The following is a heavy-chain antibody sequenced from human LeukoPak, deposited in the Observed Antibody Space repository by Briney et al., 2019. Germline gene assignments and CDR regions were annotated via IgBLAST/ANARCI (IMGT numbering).Heavy chain of an antibody. V-gene: IGHV3-21*01. CDR1: GFIFSSYS. CDR3: ARGAPGGSSWNFDN. D-gene: IGHD6-13*01. J-gene: IGHJ4*02. Sequence: GSLRLSCAASGFIFSSYSMNWVRQAPGKGLEWVSSISSSNSYIYYADSVKGRFTISRDNAKNSLYLQMNSLRAEDTAVYYCARGAPGGSSWNFDNWGQGTLVTVSS. CDR2: ISSSNSYI.